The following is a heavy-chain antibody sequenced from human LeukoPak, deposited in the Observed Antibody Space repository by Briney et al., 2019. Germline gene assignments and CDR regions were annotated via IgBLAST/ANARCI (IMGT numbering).Heavy chain of an antibody. J-gene: IGHJ4*02. CDR2: IYSGGTT. V-gene: IGHV3-53*01. Sequence: PGGSLKLSGAVSGFTVSGNYMSWVRQAPGKGLKWVSLIYSGGTTYYADSVKGRFTISRDNSKNTLYLQMNSLSAEDTAVYYCARRAGGYSHPYDYWGQGILVTVSS. CDR3: ARRAGGYSHPYDY. D-gene: IGHD4-23*01. CDR1: GFTVSGNY.